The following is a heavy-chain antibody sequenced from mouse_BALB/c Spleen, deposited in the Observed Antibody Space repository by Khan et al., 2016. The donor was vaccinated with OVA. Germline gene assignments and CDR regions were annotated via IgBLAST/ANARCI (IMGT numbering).Heavy chain of an antibody. CDR2: IWAGGST. V-gene: IGHV2-9*02. CDR1: GFSLTSHG. CDR3: ARNREPDYFDY. Sequence: QVQLKESGPGLVAPSQSLSITCTVSGFSLTSHGVHWVRQPPGKGLEWLGVIWAGGSTNYNSALMSRLSISKDSSKSQVFLKMNSQQADDTAMYYCARNREPDYFDYWGQGTTLTVSS. J-gene: IGHJ2*01.